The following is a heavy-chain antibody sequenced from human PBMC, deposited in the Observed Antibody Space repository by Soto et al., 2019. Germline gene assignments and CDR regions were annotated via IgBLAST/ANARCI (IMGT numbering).Heavy chain of an antibody. D-gene: IGHD2-2*01. V-gene: IGHV4-34*01. J-gene: IGHJ5*02. CDR1: RGSFSGYY. Sequence: SETLSLTCAVYRGSFSGYYWSWIRQPPGKGLEWIGEINHGGSTNYNPSLKSRVTISVDTSKNQFSLKLSSVTAADTAVYYCARGQVVVVPAAIRAGVFNWFDPWGQGTLVTVSS. CDR2: INHGGST. CDR3: ARGQVVVVPAAIRAGVFNWFDP.